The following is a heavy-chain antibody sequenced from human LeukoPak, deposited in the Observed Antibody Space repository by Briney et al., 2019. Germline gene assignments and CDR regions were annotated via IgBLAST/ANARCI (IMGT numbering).Heavy chain of an antibody. Sequence: PGGSLRLSCAASGFTFSSYWMHWVHQAPGKGLVWVSRINSDGSSTSYAGSVKGRFTISRDNAKNTLYLQMNSLRAEDTAVYYCARHSSSSRYDYFDYWGQGTLVTVSS. CDR1: GFTFSSYW. CDR3: ARHSSSSRYDYFDY. D-gene: IGHD6-13*01. CDR2: INSDGSST. J-gene: IGHJ4*02. V-gene: IGHV3-74*01.